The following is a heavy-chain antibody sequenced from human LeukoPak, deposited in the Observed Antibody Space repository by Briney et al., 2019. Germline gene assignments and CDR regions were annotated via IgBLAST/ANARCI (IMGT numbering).Heavy chain of an antibody. CDR1: GYTLTGYY. V-gene: IGHV1-2*02. J-gene: IGHJ6*03. CDR2: INPNSGGT. CDR3: ARVVSSSWSYPWKYYYYYYYMDV. D-gene: IGHD6-13*01. Sequence: ASVKVSCKASGYTLTGYYMHWVRQAPGQGLEWMGWINPNSGGTNYAQKFQGRVTMTRDTSISTAYMELSSLRSEDTAVYYCARVVSSSWSYPWKYYYYYYYMDVWGKGTTVTVSS.